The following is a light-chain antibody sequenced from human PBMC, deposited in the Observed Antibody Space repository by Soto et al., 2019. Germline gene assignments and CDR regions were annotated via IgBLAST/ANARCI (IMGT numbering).Light chain of an antibody. J-gene: IGKJ2*01. CDR2: AAS. CDR3: QQYYSLPYT. Sequence: DIQMTQSPSSLSASVGDRVTITCLASQGISQDLNWYQQRPGEAPKLLMYAASSLQTGIPSRFSGSGSQTFLTFTIINLQPEDVAIYYCQQYYSLPYTFGQGTKLEI. CDR1: QGISQD. V-gene: IGKV1-33*01.